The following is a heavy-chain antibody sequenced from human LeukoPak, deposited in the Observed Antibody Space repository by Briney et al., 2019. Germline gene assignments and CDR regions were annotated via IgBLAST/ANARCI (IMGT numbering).Heavy chain of an antibody. V-gene: IGHV3-48*01. CDR2: ISSSSSTI. D-gene: IGHD1-14*01. Sequence: PGGSLRLSCAASGFTFSSYSMNWVRQAPGKGLEWVSYISSSSSTIYYADSVKGRFTISRDNAKNSLYLQMNSLRAEDMAVYYCARAGRITYDAFDIWGQGTMVTVSS. CDR1: GFTFSSYS. J-gene: IGHJ3*02. CDR3: ARAGRITYDAFDI.